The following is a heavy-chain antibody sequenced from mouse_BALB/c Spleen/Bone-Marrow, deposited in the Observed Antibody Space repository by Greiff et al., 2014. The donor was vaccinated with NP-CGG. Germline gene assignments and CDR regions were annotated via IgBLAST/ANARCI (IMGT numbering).Heavy chain of an antibody. Sequence: VQLKESGGGLVQPGGSRKLSCAASGFTLSSFGVHWVRQAPEKGLEWVAYISSGSSTIYYADTVKGRFTISRDNPKNTLFLQMTSLRSEDTAMYYCARGKYGYDYWGQGTTLTVSS. CDR2: ISSGSSTI. CDR3: ARGKYGYDY. CDR1: GFTLSSFG. D-gene: IGHD2-10*02. J-gene: IGHJ2*01. V-gene: IGHV5-17*02.